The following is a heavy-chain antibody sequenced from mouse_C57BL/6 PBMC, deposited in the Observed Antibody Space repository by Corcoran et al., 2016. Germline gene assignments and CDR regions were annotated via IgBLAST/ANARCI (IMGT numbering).Heavy chain of an antibody. V-gene: IGHV9-3*01. CDR3: AEPWYFDV. J-gene: IGHJ1*03. CDR2: INTYSGVP. Sequence: QIQLVQSGPELKKPGETVKISCKASGYTFTTYGMSWVKQAPGKGLKWMGWINTYSGVPTYADDFKGRFAFSLETSASTAYLQINNLKNEDTATYVCAEPWYFDVWGTGTTVTVSS. CDR1: GYTFTTYG.